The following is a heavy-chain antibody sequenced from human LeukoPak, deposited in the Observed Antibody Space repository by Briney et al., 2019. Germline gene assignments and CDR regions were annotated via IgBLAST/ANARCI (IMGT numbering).Heavy chain of an antibody. V-gene: IGHV1-46*01. J-gene: IGHJ6*03. CDR1: GYNFTSSY. CDR2: INPTGGRA. CDR3: ARDRYCSSTSCYPLNYYYYYMDV. Sequence: ASVQVSCQASGYNFTSSYMRWVGQAPGQGLEWMGLINPTGGRAGYAQKFQGRVTMTRDMSTSTDYMEVSSLRSEDTAIYYCARDRYCSSTSCYPLNYYYYYMDVWGKGTTVTIS. D-gene: IGHD2-2*01.